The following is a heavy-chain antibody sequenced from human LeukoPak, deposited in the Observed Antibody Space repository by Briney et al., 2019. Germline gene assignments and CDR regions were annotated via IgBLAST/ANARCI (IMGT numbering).Heavy chain of an antibody. CDR2: ISASSNNI. Sequence: GGSQRLSCAASGFTFSSYRMSWVRQAPGKGLEWVSSISASSNNIYYADSVKGRFTVSRDNAKNSLYLQINSLRDEDTALYYCASAILLAPAGGSFDCWGQGTLVTVSS. J-gene: IGHJ4*02. D-gene: IGHD2-8*02. V-gene: IGHV3-48*02. CDR1: GFTFSSYR. CDR3: ASAILLAPAGGSFDC.